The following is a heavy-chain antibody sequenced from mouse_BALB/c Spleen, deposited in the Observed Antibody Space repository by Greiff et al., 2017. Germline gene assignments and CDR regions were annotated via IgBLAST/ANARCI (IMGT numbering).Heavy chain of an antibody. D-gene: IGHD2-1*01. CDR1: GFTFSSYT. Sequence: EVMLVESGEGLVQPGGSLKLSCAASGFTFSSYTMSWVRQTPEKRLEWVAYISNGGGSTYYPDTVKGRFTISRDNAKNTLYLQMSSLKSEDTAMYYCASSFYGNYVAWFAYWGQGTLVTVSA. CDR3: ASSFYGNYVAWFAY. CDR2: ISNGGGST. V-gene: IGHV5-12-2*01. J-gene: IGHJ3*01.